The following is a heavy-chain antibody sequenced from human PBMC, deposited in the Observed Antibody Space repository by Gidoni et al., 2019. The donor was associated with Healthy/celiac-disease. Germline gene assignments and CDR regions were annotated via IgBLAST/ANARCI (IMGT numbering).Heavy chain of an antibody. Sequence: EVQLVASGGGLVQPGGSLRLSCAASGFPFSSYSMNWVSQAPGKGLEWVSYISSSSSTIDYADSVKGRFTISRDNAKNSLYLQMNSLRAEDTAVYYCARGVYYYGSGSYLTFQTFDPWGQGTLVTVSS. CDR1: GFPFSSYS. D-gene: IGHD3-10*01. CDR3: ARGVYYYGSGSYLTFQTFDP. CDR2: ISSSSSTI. V-gene: IGHV3-48*01. J-gene: IGHJ5*02.